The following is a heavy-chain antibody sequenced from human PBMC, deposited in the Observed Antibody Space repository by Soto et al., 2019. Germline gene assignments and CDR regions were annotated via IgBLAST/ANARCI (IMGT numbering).Heavy chain of an antibody. CDR3: AADRPNDNYPLDY. V-gene: IGHV3-15*07. CDR2: IKSRHDGGTT. Sequence: EVQLVESGGGLVEPGGSLRLSCAASGFTFSSAWMNWVRQAPGKGLEWVGLIKSRHDGGTTDYAARVKGRFSISRDDSRNTLYLQMNSLITEDTAVYYCAADRPNDNYPLDYWGQGTLVTVSS. D-gene: IGHD1-1*01. J-gene: IGHJ4*02. CDR1: GFTFSSAW.